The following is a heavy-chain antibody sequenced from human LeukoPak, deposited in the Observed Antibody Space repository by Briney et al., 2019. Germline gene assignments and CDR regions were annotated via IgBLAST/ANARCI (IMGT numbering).Heavy chain of an antibody. D-gene: IGHD3-3*02. J-gene: IGHJ4*02. Sequence: PGGSLRLSCAASGFTFSTYALNWVRQAPGKGLEWVSAISDSGGAIYYADSVKGRFTMSRDNSKNSLFLQMNRLSAEDTAVYYCARIGSAAFTDSWGQGTLVTVSS. CDR2: ISDSGGAI. CDR1: GFTFSTYA. V-gene: IGHV3-23*01. CDR3: ARIGSAAFTDS.